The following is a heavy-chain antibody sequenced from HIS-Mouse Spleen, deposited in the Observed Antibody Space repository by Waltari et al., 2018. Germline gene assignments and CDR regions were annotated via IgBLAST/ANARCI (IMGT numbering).Heavy chain of an antibody. CDR3: ARIAEGYTSGWYAFDY. Sequence: QVTLRESGPALVKPTQTLTLTCTFSGFSLSTSGMCVSWIRQPPGQALEWLARIDWDDDKYYSTSLKTRLTISRDTSKNQVVLTMTNMDPLDTATYYCARIAEGYTSGWYAFDYWGQGTLVTVSS. J-gene: IGHJ4*02. V-gene: IGHV2-70*15. CDR2: IDWDDDK. CDR1: GFSLSTSGMC. D-gene: IGHD6-19*01.